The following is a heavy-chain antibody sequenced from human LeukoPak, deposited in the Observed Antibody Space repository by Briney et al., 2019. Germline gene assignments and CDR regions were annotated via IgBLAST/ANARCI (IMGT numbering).Heavy chain of an antibody. D-gene: IGHD2-15*01. CDR2: ISRSGSTT. V-gene: IGHV3-23*01. J-gene: IGHJ4*02. CDR3: ASPKPTFYSAGESCFSG. Sequence: SGGSLRLSCAASGFTFSTYGMTWVRHVPGKGLEWVSTISRSGSTTWYADSVKGRFAISRDNSNNTLYLQMNSLRADDTAVYYCASPKPTFYSAGESCFSGWGQGTLVTVSS. CDR1: GFTFSTYG.